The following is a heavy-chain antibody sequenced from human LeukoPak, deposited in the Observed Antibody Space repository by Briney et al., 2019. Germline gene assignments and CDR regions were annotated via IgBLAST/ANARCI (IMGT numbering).Heavy chain of an antibody. D-gene: IGHD3-10*01. CDR2: IYTSGST. V-gene: IGHV4-4*07. CDR1: GGSISSYY. Sequence: PSETLSLTCTVSGGSISSYYWSWIRQPAGKGLEWIGRIYTSGSTNYNPSLKSRVTMSVDTSKNQFSLKLSSVTAADTAVYYCARGITMVRGVITYYYYGMDVWGQGTTVTVSS. J-gene: IGHJ6*02. CDR3: ARGITMVRGVITYYYYGMDV.